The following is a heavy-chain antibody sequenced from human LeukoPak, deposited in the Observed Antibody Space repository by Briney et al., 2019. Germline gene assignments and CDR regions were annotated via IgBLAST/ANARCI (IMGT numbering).Heavy chain of an antibody. CDR1: GYTFTSYG. V-gene: IGHV1-18*01. CDR2: ISAYNGNT. J-gene: IGHJ6*02. Sequence: ASVKVSCKASGYTFTSYGISWVRQAPGQGLEWMGWISAYNGNTNYAKKFQGRVTLTTDTSTSTAYMELRSLRSDDTALYYCATYCTGGSCDSEDYYYGMDAWGQGTTVTVSS. D-gene: IGHD2-15*01. CDR3: ATYCTGGSCDSEDYYYGMDA.